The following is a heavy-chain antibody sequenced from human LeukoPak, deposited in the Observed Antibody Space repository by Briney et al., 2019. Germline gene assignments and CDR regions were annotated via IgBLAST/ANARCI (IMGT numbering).Heavy chain of an antibody. Sequence: GGSLRLSCAVSGFTLGSNWMHWVRQVPGKGLVWVSRIDDVGSGTSYADSVKGRFTISRDDAKNTVYLQMNSLRAEDTAVYYCATVFDFWGQGTLVTVSS. D-gene: IGHD2-21*02. CDR3: ATVFDF. V-gene: IGHV3-74*01. CDR2: IDDVGSGT. CDR1: GFTLGSNW. J-gene: IGHJ5*01.